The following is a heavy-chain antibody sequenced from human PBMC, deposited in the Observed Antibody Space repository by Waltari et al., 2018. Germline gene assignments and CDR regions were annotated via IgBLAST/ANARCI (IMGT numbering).Heavy chain of an antibody. Sequence: QVQLHQWGAGLLKPSETLSLTCAVSGGPFIDYSWSWIRQPPGKGLEWIGEISHSGAPHYNPSLRRLVPMSVDTIKRRFSLKLTSVTAADTAVYFCARTWGNSPPLGWLDPWGQGTRVTISS. CDR3: ARTWGNSPPLGWLDP. CDR1: GGPFIDYS. V-gene: IGHV4-34*01. CDR2: ISHSGAP. D-gene: IGHD7-27*01. J-gene: IGHJ5*02.